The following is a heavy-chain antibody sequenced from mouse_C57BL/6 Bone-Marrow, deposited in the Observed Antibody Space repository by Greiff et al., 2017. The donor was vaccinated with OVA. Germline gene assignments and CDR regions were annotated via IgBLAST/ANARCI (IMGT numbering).Heavy chain of an antibody. D-gene: IGHD1-3*01. J-gene: IGHJ3*01. CDR1: GYAFTNYW. CDR3: ASNSWFDY. Sequence: QVQLQQSGAELVRPGTSVKVSCKASGYAFTNYWIEWVKQRPGQGLEWIGVINPGSGGTNYNEKFKGKATLTADKSSSTAYMQLSSLTSEDSAVYFCASNSWFDYWGQGTLVTVSA. CDR2: INPGSGGT. V-gene: IGHV1-54*01.